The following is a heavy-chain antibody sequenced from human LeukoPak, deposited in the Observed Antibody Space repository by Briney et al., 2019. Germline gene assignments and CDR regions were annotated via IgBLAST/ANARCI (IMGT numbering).Heavy chain of an antibody. J-gene: IGHJ4*02. Sequence: GGSLRLSCAASGFTFSSYAMSWVRQAPGKGLEWVSAISGSGGSTYYADSVKGRFTISRDNSKNTLYLQMNSLRVEDTAVYYCAKGHGLSGLRRYYFDYWGQGALVTVSS. CDR2: ISGSGGST. D-gene: IGHD3-10*01. CDR1: GFTFSSYA. V-gene: IGHV3-23*01. CDR3: AKGHGLSGLRRYYFDY.